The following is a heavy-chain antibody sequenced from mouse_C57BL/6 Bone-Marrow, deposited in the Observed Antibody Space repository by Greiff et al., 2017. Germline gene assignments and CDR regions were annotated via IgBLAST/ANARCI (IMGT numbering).Heavy chain of an antibody. CDR1: GYTFTDHT. CDR3: ARGEDYYGSSQGYFDV. J-gene: IGHJ1*03. D-gene: IGHD1-1*01. Sequence: QVQLQQSDAELVKPGASVKISCKVSGYTFTDHTIHWMKQRPEQGLEWIGYIYPRDGSTKYNEKFKGKATLTADKSSSTAYMQLNSLTSEDSAVXFCARGEDYYGSSQGYFDVGGTGTTVTVSS. V-gene: IGHV1-78*01. CDR2: IYPRDGST.